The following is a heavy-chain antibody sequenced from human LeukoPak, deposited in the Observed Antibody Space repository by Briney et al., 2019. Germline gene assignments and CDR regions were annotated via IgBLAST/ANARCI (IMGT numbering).Heavy chain of an antibody. CDR1: GFTVSNNY. Sequence: GGSLRLSCAASGFTVSNNYMSWVRQAPGKGLEWVSVIYGGGRTYYADSVKGRFTISRDNSKNTLYLQMNSLRAEDTAVYYCARDSFSSWDFDYWGQGTLVTVSS. CDR3: ARDSFSSWDFDY. V-gene: IGHV3-53*01. J-gene: IGHJ4*02. D-gene: IGHD6-13*01. CDR2: IYGGGRT.